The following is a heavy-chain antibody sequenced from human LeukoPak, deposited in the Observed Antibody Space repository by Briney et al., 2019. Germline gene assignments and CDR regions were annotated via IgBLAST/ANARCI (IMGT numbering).Heavy chain of an antibody. J-gene: IGHJ6*03. CDR3: ARYSCGDCYFHYYYYYMDV. D-gene: IGHD2-21*01. V-gene: IGHV3-48*01. CDR2: ISSSSSTI. CDR1: GFTFSSYS. Sequence: PGGSLRLSCAASGFTFSSYSMNWVRQAPGKGLEWVSYISSSSSTIYYADSVKGRFTISRDNAKNSLYLQMNSLRAEDTAVYYCARYSCGDCYFHYYYYYMDVWGKGTTVTVSS.